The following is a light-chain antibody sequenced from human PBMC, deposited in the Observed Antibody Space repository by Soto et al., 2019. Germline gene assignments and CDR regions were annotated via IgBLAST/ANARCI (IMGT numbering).Light chain of an antibody. CDR2: QAS. V-gene: IGKV1-5*03. CDR3: QQYNNFPRT. Sequence: DIQMTQSPSTLSASVGDRVTITCRASQSINSWLAWFQQKPGEAPKLLITQASILESGVPSQFSGSGSETEFTLTISSLHPDDFATYYCQQYNNFPRTFGQGTKVEIK. J-gene: IGKJ1*01. CDR1: QSINSW.